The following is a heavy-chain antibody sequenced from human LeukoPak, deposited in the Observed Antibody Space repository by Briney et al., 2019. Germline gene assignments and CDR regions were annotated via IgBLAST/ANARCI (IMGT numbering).Heavy chain of an antibody. CDR2: ISYSGST. D-gene: IGHD3-9*01. Sequence: TSETLSLTCTVSGGSISSYNWSWIRQPPGKGLEWVGDISYSGSTNYTPSLKSRVTISVDTSKNQFSLKLSSVTAADTAVYYCARAEAYYDILTGYYMRHGMDVWGKGTTVTVSS. V-gene: IGHV4-59*01. J-gene: IGHJ6*04. CDR1: GGSISSYN. CDR3: ARAEAYYDILTGYYMRHGMDV.